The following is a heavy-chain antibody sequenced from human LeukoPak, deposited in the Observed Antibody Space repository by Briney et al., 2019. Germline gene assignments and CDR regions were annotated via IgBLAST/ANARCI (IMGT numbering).Heavy chain of an antibody. Sequence: ASVKVSCKASGGTFSSYAISWVRQAPGQGLEWMGGIIPIFGTANYAQKVQGRVTITADESTSTAYMELRSLSSADTAVYYCARDSDSSGYFDYWGQGTLVTVSS. CDR3: ARDSDSSGYFDY. V-gene: IGHV1-69*13. D-gene: IGHD3-22*01. CDR1: GGTFSSYA. J-gene: IGHJ4*02. CDR2: IIPIFGTA.